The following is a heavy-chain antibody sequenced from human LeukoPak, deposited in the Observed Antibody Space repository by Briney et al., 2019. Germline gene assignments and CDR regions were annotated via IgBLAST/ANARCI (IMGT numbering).Heavy chain of an antibody. V-gene: IGHV1-8*01. CDR2: MNPNSGNT. J-gene: IGHJ4*02. Sequence: ASVKVSCKASGYTFTSYDINWVRQATGQGLEWMGWMNPNSGNTGYAQKFQGRVTMTRNTSISTAYMELSSLRSEDTAVYYCARARGSYYVLLTRYFDYWGQGTLVTVSS. CDR3: ARARGSYYVLLTRYFDY. CDR1: GYTFTSYD. D-gene: IGHD1-26*01.